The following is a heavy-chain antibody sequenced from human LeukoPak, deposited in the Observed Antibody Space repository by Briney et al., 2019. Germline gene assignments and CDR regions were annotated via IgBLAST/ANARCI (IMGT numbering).Heavy chain of an antibody. V-gene: IGHV1-69*04. J-gene: IGHJ6*02. CDR3: ARDRYSSSWYHYYYYYGMDV. CDR1: GGTFSSYA. CDR2: IIPILGIA. Sequence: AAAKVSCKASGGTFSSYAISWVRQAPGQGVGWMGRIIPILGIANYAQKFQGRVTITADKSTSTAYMELSSLRSEDTAVYYCARDRYSSSWYHYYYYYGMDVWGQGTTVTVSS. D-gene: IGHD6-13*01.